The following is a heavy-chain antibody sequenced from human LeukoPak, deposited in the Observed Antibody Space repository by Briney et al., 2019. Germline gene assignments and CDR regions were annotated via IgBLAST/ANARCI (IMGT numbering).Heavy chain of an antibody. CDR1: GYSFTSYW. CDR3: ARHYDFWSGRDAFDT. D-gene: IGHD3-3*01. J-gene: IGHJ3*02. V-gene: IGHV5-51*01. CDR2: VYPGDSDT. Sequence: GESLKISCKGSGYSFTSYWIGWVRQMPGKGLEWMGIVYPGDSDTRYSPSFQGQVTISADKSISTAYLQWSSLKASDTAMYYCARHYDFWSGRDAFDTWGQGTMVTVSS.